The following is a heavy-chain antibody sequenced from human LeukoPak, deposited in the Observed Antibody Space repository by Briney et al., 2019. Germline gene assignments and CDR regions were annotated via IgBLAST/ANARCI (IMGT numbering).Heavy chain of an antibody. D-gene: IGHD3-22*01. J-gene: IGHJ5*02. CDR3: ARGVGVTYYYDSSGQT. Sequence: GGSLRLSCAASGFTFSNYAMSWVRQAPGKGLEWVSGISGSGGSTYYADSVKGRFTISRDNSKNTLYLQMNSLRAEDMAVYYCARGVGVTYYYDSSGQTWGQGTLVTVSS. CDR2: ISGSGGST. V-gene: IGHV3-23*01. CDR1: GFTFSNYA.